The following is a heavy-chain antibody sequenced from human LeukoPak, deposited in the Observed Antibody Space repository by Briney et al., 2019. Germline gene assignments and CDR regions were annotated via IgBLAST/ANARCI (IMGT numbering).Heavy chain of an antibody. CDR2: ISGSGGST. J-gene: IGHJ5*02. Sequence: GGSLRLSCAASGFTFSSYAMSWVRQAPGKGLEWVSAISGSGGSTYYADSVKGRFTISRDNSKNTLYLQMNSLRAEDTAVYYCPKSPCSGGSCYSLFGWFDPWGQGTLVTVSS. D-gene: IGHD2-15*01. V-gene: IGHV3-23*01. CDR1: GFTFSSYA. CDR3: PKSPCSGGSCYSLFGWFDP.